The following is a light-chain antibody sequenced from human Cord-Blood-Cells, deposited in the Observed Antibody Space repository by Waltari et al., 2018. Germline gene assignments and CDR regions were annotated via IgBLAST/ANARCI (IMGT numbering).Light chain of an antibody. CDR1: QSISSW. CDR2: KAS. V-gene: IGKV1-5*03. Sequence: DIQMTQSPPPLSASVGDRVTITCRASQSISSWFAWYQQKPGKAPKLLIYKASSLESGVPSRFSGSGSGTEFTLTTSSLQPDDFATYYCQQYNSYSYTFGQGTKLEIK. CDR3: QQYNSYSYT. J-gene: IGKJ2*01.